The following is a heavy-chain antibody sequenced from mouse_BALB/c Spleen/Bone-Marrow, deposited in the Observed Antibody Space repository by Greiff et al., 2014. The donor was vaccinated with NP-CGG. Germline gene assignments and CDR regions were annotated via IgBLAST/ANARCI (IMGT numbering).Heavy chain of an antibody. CDR1: GFSLTIYG. J-gene: IGHJ2*01. Sequence: VQVVESGPGLVQPSQSLSITCTVSGFSLTIYGIHWVRQPPGKGLEWLGVIWSGGSTDYNAAFISRLSISKDNSKSQVFFKMNSLQADDTAIYYCARNLDCDYDFDYWGQGTTLTVSS. V-gene: IGHV2-4*02. CDR3: ARNLDCDYDFDY. CDR2: IWSGGST. D-gene: IGHD2-4*01.